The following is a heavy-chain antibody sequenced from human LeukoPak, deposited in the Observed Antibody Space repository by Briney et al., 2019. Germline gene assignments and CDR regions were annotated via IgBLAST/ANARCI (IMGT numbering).Heavy chain of an antibody. J-gene: IGHJ4*02. Sequence: GGSLRLSCAASGFTVSSNYMSWVRQAPGKGLEWVAFIRYDGSNKYYADSVKGRFTISRDNSKNTLYLQMNSLRAEDTAVYYCAKDGRYYDSSGYYYGFDYWGQGTLVTVSS. V-gene: IGHV3-30*02. CDR1: GFTVSSNY. CDR3: AKDGRYYDSSGYYYGFDY. D-gene: IGHD3-22*01. CDR2: IRYDGSNK.